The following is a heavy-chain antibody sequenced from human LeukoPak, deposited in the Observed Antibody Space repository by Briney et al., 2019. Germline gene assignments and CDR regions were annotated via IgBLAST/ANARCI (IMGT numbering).Heavy chain of an antibody. D-gene: IGHD3-22*01. V-gene: IGHV4-34*01. J-gene: IGHJ4*02. Sequence: PSETLSLTCAVYGGSFSGYYWSWIRQPPGKGLEWIGSIYYSGSTYYNPSLKSRVTISVDTSKNQFSLKLSSVTAADTAVYYCARDRYYYDSSGPDQYYFDYWGQGTLVTVSS. CDR1: GGSFSGYY. CDR3: ARDRYYYDSSGPDQYYFDY. CDR2: IYYSGST.